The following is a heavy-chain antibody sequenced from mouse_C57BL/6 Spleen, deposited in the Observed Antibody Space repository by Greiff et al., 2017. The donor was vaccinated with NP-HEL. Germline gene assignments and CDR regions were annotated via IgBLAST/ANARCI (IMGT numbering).Heavy chain of an antibody. V-gene: IGHV1-19*01. CDR3: ARPSYDYDGRDYYAMDY. Sequence: EVQLQQSGPVLVKPGASVKMSCKASGYTFTDYYMNWVKQSHGKSLEWIGVINPYNGGTSYNQKFKGKATLTVDKSSSTAYMELNSLTSEDSAVYYCARPSYDYDGRDYYAMDYWGQGTSVTVSS. CDR2: INPYNGGT. D-gene: IGHD2-4*01. J-gene: IGHJ4*01. CDR1: GYTFTDYY.